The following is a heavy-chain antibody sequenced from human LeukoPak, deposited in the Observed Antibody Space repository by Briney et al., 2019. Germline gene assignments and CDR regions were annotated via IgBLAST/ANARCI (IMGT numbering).Heavy chain of an antibody. CDR2: ISSSSSYI. J-gene: IGHJ4*02. Sequence: GGSLRLSCAASGFTFSSYSMNWVRQAPGKGLEWVSSISSSSSYIYYADSVKGRFTISRDNAKNSLYLQMNSLRAEDTAVYYCARELYGSGSYDYWGQGTLVTVS. CDR1: GFTFSSYS. V-gene: IGHV3-21*01. CDR3: ARELYGSGSYDY. D-gene: IGHD3-10*01.